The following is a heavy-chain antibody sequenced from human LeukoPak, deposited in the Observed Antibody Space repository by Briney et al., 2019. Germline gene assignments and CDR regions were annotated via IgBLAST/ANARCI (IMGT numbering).Heavy chain of an antibody. Sequence: PGGSLRLSCAASGFTFSSYAMSWVRHAPGKGLEWVSAISGSGGSTYYADSVKGRFTISRDNSKNTLYLQMNSLRAEDTAVYYCAKDLLGYSSGSFDSWGQGTLVTVSS. CDR2: ISGSGGST. D-gene: IGHD5-18*01. V-gene: IGHV3-23*01. CDR3: AKDLLGYSSGSFDS. J-gene: IGHJ4*02. CDR1: GFTFSSYA.